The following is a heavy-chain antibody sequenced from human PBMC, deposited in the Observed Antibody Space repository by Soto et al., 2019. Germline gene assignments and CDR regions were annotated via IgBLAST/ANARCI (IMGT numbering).Heavy chain of an antibody. V-gene: IGHV3-48*02. CDR3: AKGLVPAAKTSLNDY. J-gene: IGHJ4*02. Sequence: ESGGGLVKRGGSLRLSCAASGFTFSTYSMNWARQAPGEGLEWIAYISIGSTTIFYADSVKGRFTISRDNAKSSLYLQMNSLRDEDTAVYYCAKGLVPAAKTSLNDYWGQGTLVTVSS. D-gene: IGHD2-2*01. CDR2: ISIGSTTI. CDR1: GFTFSTYS.